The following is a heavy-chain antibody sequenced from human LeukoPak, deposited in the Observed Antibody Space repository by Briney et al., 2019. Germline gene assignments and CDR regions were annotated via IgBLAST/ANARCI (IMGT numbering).Heavy chain of an antibody. CDR3: ARDITGSSPVGTCMDV. CDR2: IKQDGSEK. V-gene: IGHV3-7*01. CDR1: GFTFSSYW. J-gene: IGHJ6*03. Sequence: QAGGSLRLSCAASGFTFSSYWMSWVRQAPGKGLEWVANIKQDGSEKYYVDSVKGRFTISRDNAKNSLYLQMNSLRAEDTAVYYCARDITGSSPVGTCMDVWGKGTTVTVSS. D-gene: IGHD6-13*01.